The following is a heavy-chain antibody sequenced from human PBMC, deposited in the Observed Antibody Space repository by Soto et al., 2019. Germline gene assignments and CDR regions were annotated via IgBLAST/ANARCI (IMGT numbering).Heavy chain of an antibody. CDR1: GGSISSGGYY. CDR3: ATFPPSYDSSGYYYFDY. D-gene: IGHD3-22*01. CDR2: IYYSGST. V-gene: IGHV4-31*03. J-gene: IGHJ4*02. Sequence: NPSETLSLTCTVSGGSISSGGYYWSWIRQHPGKGLEWIGYIYYSGSTYYNPSLKSRVTISVDTSKNQFSLKLSSVTAADTAVYYCATFPPSYDSSGYYYFDYWGQGTLVTVS.